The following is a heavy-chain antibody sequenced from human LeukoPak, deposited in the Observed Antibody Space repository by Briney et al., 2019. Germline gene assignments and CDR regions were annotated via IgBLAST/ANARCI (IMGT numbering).Heavy chain of an antibody. D-gene: IGHD3-10*01. CDR1: GFTFSSYG. CDR2: ISYDGSNK. CDR3: AREEGSPDAFGI. Sequence: PGSSLRLSCAASGFTFSSYGMHWVRQAPGKGLEWVAVISYDGSNKYYADSVKGRFTISRDNSKNTLYLQMNSLRVEDTAVYYCAREEGSPDAFGIWGQGTMVTVSS. V-gene: IGHV3-30*19. J-gene: IGHJ3*02.